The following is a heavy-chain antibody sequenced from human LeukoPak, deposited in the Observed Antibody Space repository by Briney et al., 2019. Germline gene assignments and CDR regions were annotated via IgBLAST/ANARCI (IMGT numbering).Heavy chain of an antibody. V-gene: IGHV3-30*02. CDR3: AKGRAGAYYFDY. D-gene: IGHD3-10*01. CDR1: GSTFSSYG. J-gene: IGHJ4*02. CDR2: IRYDGSNK. Sequence: GGSLRLSCAASGSTFSSYGMHWVRQAPGKGLEWVAFIRYDGSNKYYADSVKGRFTISRDNSKNTLYLQMNSLRAEDTAVYYCAKGRAGAYYFDYWGQGTLVTVSS.